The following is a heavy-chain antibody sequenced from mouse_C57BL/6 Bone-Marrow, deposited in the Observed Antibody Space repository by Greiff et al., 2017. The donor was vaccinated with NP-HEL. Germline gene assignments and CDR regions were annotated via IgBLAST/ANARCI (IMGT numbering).Heavy chain of an antibody. V-gene: IGHV1-19*01. J-gene: IGHJ1*03. CDR1: GYTFTDYY. CDR3: ARVSYDFDWYFDV. CDR2: INPYNGGT. D-gene: IGHD2-4*01. Sequence: EVQLQQSGPVLVKPGASVKMSCKASGYTFTDYYMNWVKQSHGKSLEWIGVINPYNGGTSYNQKFKGKATLTVDKSSSTAYMELNSLTSEDSAVYYCARVSYDFDWYFDVWGTGTTVTASS.